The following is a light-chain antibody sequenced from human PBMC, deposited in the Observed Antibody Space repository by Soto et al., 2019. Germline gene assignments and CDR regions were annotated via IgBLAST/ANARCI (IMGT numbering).Light chain of an antibody. Sequence: QSVLTQPDSVSGSPGQSITISCTGTSXDVGGYNYVSWYQQHPGKAPKLMIYEVSNRPSGVSNRFSGSKSGNTASLTISGLQAEDEADYYCSSYTRSSTPNYVFGTGTKVTIL. J-gene: IGLJ1*01. CDR1: SXDVGGYNY. CDR2: EVS. CDR3: SSYTRSSTPNYV. V-gene: IGLV2-14*01.